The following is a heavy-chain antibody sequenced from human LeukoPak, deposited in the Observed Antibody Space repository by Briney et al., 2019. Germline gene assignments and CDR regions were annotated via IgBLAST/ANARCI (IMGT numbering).Heavy chain of an antibody. CDR2: INPNSGGT. Sequence: ASVKVSCKASGYTFTGYYMHWVRQAPGQGLEWMGWINPNSGGTNHAQKFQGRVTITRDTSASTAYMELSSLRSEDTAVYYCARDLEVAGTSGAFDIWGQGTMVTVSS. CDR1: GYTFTGYY. J-gene: IGHJ3*02. CDR3: ARDLEVAGTSGAFDI. V-gene: IGHV1-2*02. D-gene: IGHD6-19*01.